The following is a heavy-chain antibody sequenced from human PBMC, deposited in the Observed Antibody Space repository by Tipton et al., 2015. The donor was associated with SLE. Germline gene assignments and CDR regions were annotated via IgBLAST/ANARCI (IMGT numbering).Heavy chain of an antibody. CDR1: GGSFSGYY. Sequence: LRPSCAVYGGSFSGYYWSWIRQPPGKGLEWIGRIYTSGSTNYNPSLKSRVTMSVDTSKNQFSLKLSSVTAADTAVYYCARDFAAGKDYWGQGTLVTVSS. CDR3: ARDFAAGKDY. V-gene: IGHV4-59*10. CDR2: IYTSGST. D-gene: IGHD6-13*01. J-gene: IGHJ4*02.